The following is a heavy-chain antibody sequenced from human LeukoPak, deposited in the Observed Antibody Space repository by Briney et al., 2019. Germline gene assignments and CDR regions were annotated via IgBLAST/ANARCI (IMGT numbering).Heavy chain of an antibody. CDR3: ARDGGSYLPHDAFDI. J-gene: IGHJ3*02. D-gene: IGHD1-26*01. CDR2: INSDGSST. Sequence: PGGSLRLSCAASGFPFSSYWMHWVRQAPGKGLVWVSRINSDGSSTSYADSVKGRFTISRDNDKNKLFLQMNSLRAEDTAVYYCARDGGSYLPHDAFDIWGQGTMVTVSS. V-gene: IGHV3-74*01. CDR1: GFPFSSYW.